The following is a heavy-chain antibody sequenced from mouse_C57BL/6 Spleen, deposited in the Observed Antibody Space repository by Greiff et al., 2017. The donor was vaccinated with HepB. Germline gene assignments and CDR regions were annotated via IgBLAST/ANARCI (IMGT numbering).Heavy chain of an antibody. CDR2: IYPGDGDT. CDR1: GYAFSSYW. CDR3: ARRNYYGSSNWYFDV. V-gene: IGHV1-80*01. J-gene: IGHJ1*03. D-gene: IGHD1-1*01. Sequence: QVQLKESGAELVKPGASVKISCKASGYAFSSYWMNWVKQRPGKGLEWIGQIYPGDGDTNYNGKFKGKATLTADKSSSTAYMQLSSLTSEDSAVYFCARRNYYGSSNWYFDVWGTGTTVTVSS.